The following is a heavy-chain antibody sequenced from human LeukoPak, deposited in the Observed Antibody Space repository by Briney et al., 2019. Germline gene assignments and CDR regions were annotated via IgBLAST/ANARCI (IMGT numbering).Heavy chain of an antibody. J-gene: IGHJ4*02. D-gene: IGHD3-22*01. CDR3: ARDFHYYDSSGYYSSFDY. Sequence: PGGSLRLSCAASGFTFSNAWMSWVRQAPGKGLEWVANIKQDGSEKYYVDSVKGRFTISRDNAKNSLYLQMNSLRAEDTAVYYCARDFHYYDSSGYYSSFDYWGQGTLVTVSS. CDR2: IKQDGSEK. V-gene: IGHV3-7*01. CDR1: GFTFSNAW.